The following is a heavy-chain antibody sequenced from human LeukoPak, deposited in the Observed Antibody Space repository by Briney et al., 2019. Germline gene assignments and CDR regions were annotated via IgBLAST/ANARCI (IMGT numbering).Heavy chain of an antibody. CDR2: IWYDGSNK. CDR1: GFTFSSYG. V-gene: IGHV3-33*01. CDR3: ARDRGGYCSSTSCSFNDAFDI. Sequence: PGGSLRLSCVASGFTFSSYGMHWVRQAPGKGLEWVAVIWYDGSNKYYADSVKGRFTISRDNSKNTLYLQMNSLRAEDTAVYYCARDRGGYCSSTSCSFNDAFDIWGQGTMVTVSS. D-gene: IGHD2-2*01. J-gene: IGHJ3*02.